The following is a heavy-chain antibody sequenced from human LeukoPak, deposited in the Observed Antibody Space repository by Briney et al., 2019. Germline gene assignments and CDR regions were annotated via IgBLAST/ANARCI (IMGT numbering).Heavy chain of an antibody. CDR2: IKQDESGK. Sequence: GGSLRLSCAVSGFNFNSYWMNWVRQAPGKGLEWVTNIKQDESGKNYVDSVRGRFTISRDNANNLLHLQMNNLRADDTAVYYCARRSGYYWDAFDVWGQGTMVTVSS. D-gene: IGHD3-22*01. J-gene: IGHJ3*01. V-gene: IGHV3-7*01. CDR1: GFNFNSYW. CDR3: ARRSGYYWDAFDV.